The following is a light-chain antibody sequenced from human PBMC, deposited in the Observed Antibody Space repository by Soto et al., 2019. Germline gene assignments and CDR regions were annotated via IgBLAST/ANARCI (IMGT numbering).Light chain of an antibody. Sequence: IVLTQSTGSLSLCPGERATLSCRASQSVSSSYLAWYQQKPGQAPRLLIYGASSRATGIPDRFSGSGSGTDFTLTISRLEPEDFAVYYCQQYGSSPPITFGQGTRLEI. J-gene: IGKJ5*01. CDR3: QQYGSSPPIT. CDR2: GAS. V-gene: IGKV3-20*01. CDR1: QSVSSSY.